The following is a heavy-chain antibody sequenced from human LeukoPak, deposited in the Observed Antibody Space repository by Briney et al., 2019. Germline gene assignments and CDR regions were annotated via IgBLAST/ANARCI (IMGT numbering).Heavy chain of an antibody. J-gene: IGHJ3*02. Sequence: PGGSLRLSCAASGFTFSSYSMNWVRQAPGKGLEWVSSISSSSSYIYCADSVKGRFTISRDNAKNSLYLQMNSLRAEDTAVYYCARGRFHYDSSGHTAFDTWGQGTMVTVSS. D-gene: IGHD3-22*01. V-gene: IGHV3-21*01. CDR1: GFTFSSYS. CDR2: ISSSSSYI. CDR3: ARGRFHYDSSGHTAFDT.